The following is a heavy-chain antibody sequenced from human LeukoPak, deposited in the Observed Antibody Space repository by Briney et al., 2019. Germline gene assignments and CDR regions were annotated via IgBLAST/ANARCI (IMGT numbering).Heavy chain of an antibody. V-gene: IGHV4-59*08. CDR3: AKHAHYSGAGSYYFDD. CDR2: IYHSGSI. J-gene: IGHJ4*02. D-gene: IGHD3-10*01. Sequence: SETLSLTCNVSGDSISTYYWSWIRQSPAKGLEWIAYIYHSGSIKYNPSLKSRVTISLDTSKNQFSLKMTSVTAADTAVYYCAKHAHYSGAGSYYFDDWGQGTLVTVSS. CDR1: GDSISTYY.